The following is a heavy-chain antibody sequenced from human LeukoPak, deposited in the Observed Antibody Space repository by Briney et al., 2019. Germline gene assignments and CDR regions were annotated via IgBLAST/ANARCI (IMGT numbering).Heavy chain of an antibody. CDR1: GGSISSSSYY. CDR2: IYYSGST. D-gene: IGHD2/OR15-2a*01. J-gene: IGHJ5*02. CDR3: ARDPNMTDREGVINWFDP. Sequence: SETLSLTCTVSGGSISSSSYYWGWIRQPPGKGLEWIGSIYYSGSTYYNPSLKSRVTISVDTSKNQFSLKLSPVTAADTAVYYCARDPNMTDREGVINWFDPWGQGTLVTVSS. V-gene: IGHV4-39*07.